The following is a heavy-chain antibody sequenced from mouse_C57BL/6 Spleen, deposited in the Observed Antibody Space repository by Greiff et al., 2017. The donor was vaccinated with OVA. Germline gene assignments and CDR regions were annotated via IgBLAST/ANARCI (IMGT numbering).Heavy chain of an antibody. CDR2: INPNNGGT. J-gene: IGHJ2*01. V-gene: IGHV1-26*01. CDR3: ARWDYSNPDY. D-gene: IGHD2-5*01. CDR1: GYTFTDYY. Sequence: EVQLQQSGPELVKPGASVKISCKASGYTFTDYYMNWVKQSHGKSLEWIGDINPNNGGTSYNQKFKGKATLTVDKSSSTAYMELRSLTSEDSAVYYCARWDYSNPDYWGQGTTLTVSS.